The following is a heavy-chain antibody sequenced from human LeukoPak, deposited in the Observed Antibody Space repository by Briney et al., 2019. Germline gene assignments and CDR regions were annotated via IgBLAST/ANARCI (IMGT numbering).Heavy chain of an antibody. Sequence: ASVKLSCTVSGFIPTEVSIHWLRQAPRKGPEWMGSFDRENDETIYSHNFQGRVAKTEDTSADTAYMELTSLRSDDTAVYYCVADHYNNHGNFDFWGQGTLVTVSS. D-gene: IGHD4-11*01. CDR1: GFIPTEVS. V-gene: IGHV1-24*01. CDR2: FDRENDET. CDR3: VADHYNNHGNFDF. J-gene: IGHJ4*02.